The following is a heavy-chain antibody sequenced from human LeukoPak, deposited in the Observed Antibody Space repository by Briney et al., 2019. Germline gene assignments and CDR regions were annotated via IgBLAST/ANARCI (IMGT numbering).Heavy chain of an antibody. V-gene: IGHV1-69*05. D-gene: IGHD6-13*01. CDR2: IIPIFGTA. CDR1: GGTFSSYA. Sequence: GSSVKVSCKASGGTFSSYAVSWVRQAPGQGLEWMGGIIPIFGTANYAQKFQGRVTITTDESTSTAYMELSSLRSEDTAVYYCARVRRGSSWLFDYWGQGTLVTVSS. CDR3: ARVRRGSSWLFDY. J-gene: IGHJ4*02.